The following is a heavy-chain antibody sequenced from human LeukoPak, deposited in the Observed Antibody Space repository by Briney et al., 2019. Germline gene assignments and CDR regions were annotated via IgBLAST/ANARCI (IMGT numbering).Heavy chain of an antibody. V-gene: IGHV4-30-2*01. Sequence: SETLSLTCTVSGGSISSGGYYWSWIRQPPGKGLEWIGYIYHSGSTCYNPSLKSRVTISVDTSKNQFSLKLSSVTAADTAVYYCARERGYCSSTSCFRDAFDIWGQGTMVTVSS. CDR3: ARERGYCSSTSCFRDAFDI. J-gene: IGHJ3*02. D-gene: IGHD2-2*01. CDR2: IYHSGST. CDR1: GGSISSGGYY.